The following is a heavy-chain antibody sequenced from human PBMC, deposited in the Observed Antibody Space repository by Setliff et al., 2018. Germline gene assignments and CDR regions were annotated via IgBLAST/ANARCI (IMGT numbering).Heavy chain of an antibody. V-gene: IGHV4-39*07. CDR2: IYYGGSA. D-gene: IGHD2-15*01. CDR3: ARILGYCSGGSCYVPY. CDR1: GGSISSSYYY. Sequence: SETLSLTCAVSGGSISSSYYYWGWIRQPPGKGLEWIGSIYYGGSAYYNPSLKSRVTISVDTSKNQFSLKLSSVTAADTAMYYCARILGYCSGGSCYVPYWGQGTLVTVSS. J-gene: IGHJ4*02.